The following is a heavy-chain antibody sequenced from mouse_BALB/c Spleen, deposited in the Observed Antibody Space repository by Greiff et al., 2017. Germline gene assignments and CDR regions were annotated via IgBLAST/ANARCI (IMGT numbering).Heavy chain of an antibody. D-gene: IGHD2-4*01. CDR2: IYPGDGDT. V-gene: IGHV1-80*01. J-gene: IGHJ4*01. CDR1: GYAFSSYW. CDR3: GLRRRYAMDY. Sequence: QVQLQQSGAELVRPGSSVKISCKASGYAFSSYWMNWVKQRPGQGLEWIGQIYPGDGDTNYNGKFKGKATLTADKSSSTAYMQLSSLTSEDSAVYFGGLRRRYAMDYWGQGTSVTVSA.